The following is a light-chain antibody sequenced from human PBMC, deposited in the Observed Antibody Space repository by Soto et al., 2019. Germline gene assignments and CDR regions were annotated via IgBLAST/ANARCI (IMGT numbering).Light chain of an antibody. V-gene: IGKV3-20*01. J-gene: IGKJ2*01. Sequence: EIVLTQSPGTLSLSPGERATLSCRASQSVSSSYLAWYQQKPGQAPRLLIYGASSRATGITDMFSGSGSGTDFTLTISRLETEDFAVYYCQQYGSSPLYTFGQGTKLEIK. CDR1: QSVSSSY. CDR3: QQYGSSPLYT. CDR2: GAS.